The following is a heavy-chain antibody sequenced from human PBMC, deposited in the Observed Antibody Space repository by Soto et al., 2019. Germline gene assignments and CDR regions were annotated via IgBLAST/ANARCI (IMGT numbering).Heavy chain of an antibody. D-gene: IGHD6-19*01. V-gene: IGHV4-34*01. J-gene: IGHJ4*02. CDR1: GGFFGGYY. CDR2: INHSGHT. Sequence: SETLSLTCAVYGGFFGGYYWSWIRQHPGKRLEWIGEINHSGHTHYKPSLNSRVTISADTSKNQFSLKLSSVTAADTAVYYCPRGGAVAGIGYFDYWGQGTLVTVSS. CDR3: PRGGAVAGIGYFDY.